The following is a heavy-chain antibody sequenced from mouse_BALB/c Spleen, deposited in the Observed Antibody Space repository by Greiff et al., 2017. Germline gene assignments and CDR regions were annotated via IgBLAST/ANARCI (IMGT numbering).Heavy chain of an antibody. V-gene: IGHV5-12-1*01. D-gene: IGHD1-1*01. Sequence: EVKLMESGGGLVKPGGSLKLSCAASGFAFSSYDMSWVRQTPEKRLEWVAYISSGGGSTYYPDTVKGRFTISRDNAKNTLYLQMSSLKSEDTAMYYCARHYYGSSYPDYWGQGTTLTVSS. CDR2: ISSGGGST. CDR1: GFAFSSYD. CDR3: ARHYYGSSYPDY. J-gene: IGHJ2*01.